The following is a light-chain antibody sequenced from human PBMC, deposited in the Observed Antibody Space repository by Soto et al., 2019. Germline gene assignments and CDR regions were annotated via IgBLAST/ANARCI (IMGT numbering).Light chain of an antibody. CDR1: QSLLHSNGNIY. Sequence: DIVLTQSPLSLPVTPGEPASISCRSSQSLLHSNGNIYLAWYLQKPGQSPQLRIYLGSIRASGVPDRSSGSGSGTDFTLKITRVEAEDVGVYYCMQAIQAPRTFGLGTKVEIK. J-gene: IGKJ1*01. CDR3: MQAIQAPRT. CDR2: LGS. V-gene: IGKV2-28*01.